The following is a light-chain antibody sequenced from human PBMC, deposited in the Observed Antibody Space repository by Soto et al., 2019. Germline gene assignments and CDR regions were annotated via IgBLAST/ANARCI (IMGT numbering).Light chain of an antibody. CDR2: DAS. CDR3: LQDINYPWT. Sequence: AIQMTQYPSSLSASVGDRVTITCRASQGIRNDLGWYQQKPGKAPKLLIYDASSLESGVPSRFSGSGSGTDFTLAISSLQPEDSAIYYCLQDINYPWTFGQGTKVDIK. V-gene: IGKV1-6*01. J-gene: IGKJ1*01. CDR1: QGIRND.